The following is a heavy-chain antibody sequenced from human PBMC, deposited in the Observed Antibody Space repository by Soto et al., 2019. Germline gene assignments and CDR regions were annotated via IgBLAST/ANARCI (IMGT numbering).Heavy chain of an antibody. D-gene: IGHD3-3*01. CDR3: AKDARVFGVDHPRDYYYYYMDV. J-gene: IGHJ6*03. CDR2: ISYDGSNK. V-gene: IGHV3-30*18. CDR1: GFTFSSYG. Sequence: QVQLVESGGGVVQPGRSLRLSCAASGFTFSSYGMHWVRQAPGKGLEWVAVISYDGSNKYYADSVKGRVTISRDNSKNTLYLQMNSLRAEDTAVYYCAKDARVFGVDHPRDYYYYYMDVWGKGTTVTVSS.